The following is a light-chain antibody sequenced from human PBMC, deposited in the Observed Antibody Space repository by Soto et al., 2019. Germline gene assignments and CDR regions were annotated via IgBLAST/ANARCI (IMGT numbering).Light chain of an antibody. J-gene: IGKJ1*01. CDR2: DAS. V-gene: IGKV3-11*01. CDR3: QVRDVWPS. Sequence: IVLTQSPVTLAVSPGESAVLSCRASQSVSTSLAWYQHKPGQAPRLFIYDASKRALGIPARFTGSGSGAHFTLTISSLEPEDIAVYYCQVRDVWPSFGQGTKVEIK. CDR1: QSVSTS.